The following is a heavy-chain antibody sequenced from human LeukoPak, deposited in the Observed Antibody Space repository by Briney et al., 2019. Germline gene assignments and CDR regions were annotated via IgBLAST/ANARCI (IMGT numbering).Heavy chain of an antibody. D-gene: IGHD3-22*01. J-gene: IGHJ5*02. V-gene: IGHV4-34*01. CDR2: INHSGST. Sequence: PSETLSLTCAVYGGSFSGYYWSWIRQPPGKGLEWIGEINHSGSTNYNPSLKSRVTMSVDTSKNQFSLKLSSVTAADTAVYYCARAAVSYDSSGYLVDWFDPWGQGTLVTVSS. CDR1: GGSFSGYY. CDR3: ARAAVSYDSSGYLVDWFDP.